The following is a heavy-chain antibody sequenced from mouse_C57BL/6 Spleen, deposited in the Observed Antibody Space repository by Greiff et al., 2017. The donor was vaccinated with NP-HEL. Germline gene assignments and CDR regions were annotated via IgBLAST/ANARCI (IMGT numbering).Heavy chain of an antibody. CDR2: ILPGSGST. Sequence: QVQLQQSGAELMKPGASVKLSCKATGYTFTGYWIEWVKQRPGHGLEWIGEILPGSGSTNYNEKFKGKATFTADTSSNTAYMQLSSLTTEDSAIYYCASTPYGNYGYFDVWGTGTTVTVSS. CDR1: GYTFTGYW. D-gene: IGHD2-1*01. CDR3: ASTPYGNYGYFDV. V-gene: IGHV1-9*01. J-gene: IGHJ1*03.